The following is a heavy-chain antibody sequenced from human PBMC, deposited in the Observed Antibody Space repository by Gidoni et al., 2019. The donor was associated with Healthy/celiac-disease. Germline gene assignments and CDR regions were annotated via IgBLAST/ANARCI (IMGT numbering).Heavy chain of an antibody. V-gene: IGHV3-23*01. CDR1: GFPFSSYA. D-gene: IGHD2-2*01. J-gene: IGHJ4*02. Sequence: EVQLLESGGGLVQPGGSLRLSCSASGFPFSSYAMSWVRQDPGKGLEWVSAIRGSGGSTYYADSVKGRFTISRDNSKNTLYLQMNSLRAEDTAVYYCAKALLPGVPAALFDYWGQGTLVTVSS. CDR3: AKALLPGVPAALFDY. CDR2: IRGSGGST.